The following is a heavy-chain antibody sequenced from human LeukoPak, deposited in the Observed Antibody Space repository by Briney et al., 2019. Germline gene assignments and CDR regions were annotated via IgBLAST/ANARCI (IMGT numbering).Heavy chain of an antibody. Sequence: GGSLRLSCAASGFTVSSNYMSWVRQAPGKGLEWVSAISGSGGSTYYADSVKGRFTISRDNSKNTLYLQMNSLRAEDTAVYYCAKVSGSYYWYFDLWGRGTLVTVSS. J-gene: IGHJ2*01. V-gene: IGHV3-23*01. D-gene: IGHD3-10*01. CDR3: AKVSGSYYWYFDL. CDR2: ISGSGGST. CDR1: GFTVSSNY.